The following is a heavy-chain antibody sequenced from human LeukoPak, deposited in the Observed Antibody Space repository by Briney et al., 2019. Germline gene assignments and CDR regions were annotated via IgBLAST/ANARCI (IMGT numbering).Heavy chain of an antibody. J-gene: IGHJ2*01. D-gene: IGHD4-17*01. CDR3: AITKTTAGDYGDYNYWYFDL. CDR2: IYYSGST. CDR1: GGSISSYY. V-gene: IGHV4-59*08. Sequence: PSETLSLTCTVSGGSISSYYWSWIRQPPGKGLEWIGYIYYSGSTNYNPSLKSRVTISVDTSKNQFSLKLSSVTAADTAVYYCAITKTTAGDYGDYNYWYFDLWGRGTLVTVSS.